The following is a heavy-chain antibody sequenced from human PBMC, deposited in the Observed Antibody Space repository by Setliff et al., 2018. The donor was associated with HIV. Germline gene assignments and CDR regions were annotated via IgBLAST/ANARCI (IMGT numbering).Heavy chain of an antibody. CDR3: AKDMNYNNDYPGVLGS. J-gene: IGHJ4*02. Sequence: GGSLRLSCAASGFTFDDYAVTWVRQAPGKGLDYVSAISGSGTTTYYADSVRGRFTISRDNSTNTVYLEMTSLRAEDTAVYHCAKDMNYNNDYPGVLGSWGRGTLVTVSS. V-gene: IGHV3-23*01. D-gene: IGHD3-16*01. CDR2: ISGSGTTT. CDR1: GFTFDDYA.